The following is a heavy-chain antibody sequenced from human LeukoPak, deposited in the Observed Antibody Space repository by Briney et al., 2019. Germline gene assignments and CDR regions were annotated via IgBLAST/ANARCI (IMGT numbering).Heavy chain of an antibody. CDR2: IYPSDSYT. V-gene: IGHV5-10-1*01. J-gene: IGHJ4*02. CDR1: GYSFTSYW. CDR3: ARRSAEDFDY. Sequence: GESLKISCKGSGYSFTSYWISWVRQMPGKGLEWMGRIYPSDSYTNYSPSFQGHVTISADKSISTAYLPWSSLKASDTAMYYCARRSAEDFDYWGQGTLVTVSS.